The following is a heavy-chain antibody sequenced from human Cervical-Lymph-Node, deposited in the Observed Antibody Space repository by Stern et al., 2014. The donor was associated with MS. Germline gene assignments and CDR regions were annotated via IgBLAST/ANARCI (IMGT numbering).Heavy chain of an antibody. Sequence: MQLVESGAEVKKPGSSVKVSCKASGGTFSSYAISWVRQAPGQGLEWMGGIIPIFGTANYAQKVQGRVTITADESTSTAYMELSSLRSEDTAVYYCARSPGIAVAGLNWYFDLWGRGTLVTVSS. D-gene: IGHD6-19*01. CDR3: ARSPGIAVAGLNWYFDL. CDR1: GGTFSSYA. V-gene: IGHV1-69*01. J-gene: IGHJ2*01. CDR2: IIPIFGTA.